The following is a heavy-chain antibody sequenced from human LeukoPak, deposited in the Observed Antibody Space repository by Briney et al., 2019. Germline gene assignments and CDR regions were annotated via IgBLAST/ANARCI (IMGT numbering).Heavy chain of an antibody. CDR2: ISSSGSTI. V-gene: IGHV3-48*03. CDR3: AREGPTSPYYYYYMDV. J-gene: IGHJ6*03. D-gene: IGHD3-16*01. Sequence: PGGSLRLSCAASGFTFSSYEMNWVRQAPGKGLEWVSYISSSGSTIYYADSVKGRFTISRDNAKNSLYLQMNSLRAEDTAVYYSAREGPTSPYYYYYMDVWGKGTTVTVSS. CDR1: GFTFSSYE.